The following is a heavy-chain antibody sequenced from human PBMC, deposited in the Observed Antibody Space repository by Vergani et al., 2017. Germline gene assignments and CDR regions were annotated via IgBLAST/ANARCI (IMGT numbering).Heavy chain of an antibody. V-gene: IGHV1-69*11. Sequence: QVQLVQSGAEVKKPGSSVKVSCKASGGTFSSYAISWVRQARGQGLEWMGRIIPILGTANYAQKFQGRVTITADESTSTAYMELSSLRSEDTAVYYCARDRRFLEYSYYYYMDVWGKGSTVTVSS. J-gene: IGHJ6*03. D-gene: IGHD3-3*01. CDR3: ARDRRFLEYSYYYYMDV. CDR1: GGTFSSYA. CDR2: IIPILGTA.